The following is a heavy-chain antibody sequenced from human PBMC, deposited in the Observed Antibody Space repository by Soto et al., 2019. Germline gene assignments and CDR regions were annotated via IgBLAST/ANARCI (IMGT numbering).Heavy chain of an antibody. Sequence: VQLLESGGGLVQPGGSLRLSCAASGFTFRSNGMHWVGQAPGKGLEWVALIWYDGSDKFYADSVKGRFTVSRDNSNNTLYLQMNNLRVEDTAVYYCAGDKGWFDPWGQGTLVTVSS. CDR3: AGDKGWFDP. J-gene: IGHJ5*02. CDR2: IWYDGSDK. CDR1: GFTFRSNG. V-gene: IGHV3-33*08.